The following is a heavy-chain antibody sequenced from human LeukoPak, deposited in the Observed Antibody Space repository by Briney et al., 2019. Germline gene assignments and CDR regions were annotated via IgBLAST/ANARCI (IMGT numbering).Heavy chain of an antibody. J-gene: IGHJ6*03. CDR2: INHRGRP. CDR1: GRPFSGYY. CDR3: ARGPRGKSAAIRAGGYYMDV. Sequence: SETLSLTCCLYGRPFSGYYWIWIRQPPGKGREWMGEINHRGRPNYNPSLKRRVPISVDTSKNQFSLKLSSVTAADTAAYYCARGPRGKSAAIRAGGYYMDVWGKGTTVTVSS. D-gene: IGHD2-2*02. V-gene: IGHV4-34*01.